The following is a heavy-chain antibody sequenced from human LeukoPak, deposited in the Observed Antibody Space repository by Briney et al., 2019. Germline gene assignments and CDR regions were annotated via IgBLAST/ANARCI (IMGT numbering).Heavy chain of an antibody. J-gene: IGHJ2*01. CDR3: ARVCSRLRLYWYFDL. CDR1: GGSISSGSCY. Sequence: SQTLSLTCTVSGGSISSGSCYWSWIRQPAGKGLEWIGRIYTSGSTNYNPSLKSRVTMSVDTSKNQFSLKLSSVTAADTAVYYCARVCSRLRLYWYFDLWGRGTLVTVSS. V-gene: IGHV4-61*02. CDR2: IYTSGST. D-gene: IGHD2-2*01.